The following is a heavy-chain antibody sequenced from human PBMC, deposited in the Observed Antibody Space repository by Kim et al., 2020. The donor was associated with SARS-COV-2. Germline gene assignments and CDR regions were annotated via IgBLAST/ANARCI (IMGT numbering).Heavy chain of an antibody. CDR2: IYYSGST. D-gene: IGHD6-13*01. CDR3: ARGLTSSWYSLDY. CDR1: GGSISSGGYY. V-gene: IGHV4-31*03. J-gene: IGHJ4*02. Sequence: SETLSLTCTVSGGSISSGGYYWSWIRQHPGKGLEWIGYIYYSGSTYYNPSLKSRVTISLDTSKNQFSLKLSSVTAADTAVYYCARGLTSSWYSLDYWGQGTLVTVSS.